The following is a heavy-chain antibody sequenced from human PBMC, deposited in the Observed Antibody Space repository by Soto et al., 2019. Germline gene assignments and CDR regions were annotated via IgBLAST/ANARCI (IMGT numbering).Heavy chain of an antibody. CDR3: AKGMLTAHYYYYGMDV. V-gene: IGHV3-30*18. J-gene: IGHJ6*02. D-gene: IGHD3-9*01. CDR2: ISYDGSNK. CDR1: GFTFSSYG. Sequence: QVQLVESGGGVVQPGRSLRLSCAASGFTFSSYGMHWVRQAPGKGLEWVAVISYDGSNKYYADSVKGRFTISRDNSKNTLYLKMNSLRAEDTAVYYCAKGMLTAHYYYYGMDVWGQGTTVTVSS.